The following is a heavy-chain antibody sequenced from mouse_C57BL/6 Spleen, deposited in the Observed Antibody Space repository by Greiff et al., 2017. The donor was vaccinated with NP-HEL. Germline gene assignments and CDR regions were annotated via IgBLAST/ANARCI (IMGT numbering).Heavy chain of an antibody. D-gene: IGHD2-5*01. CDR3: ARYYSNYGYAMDY. CDR1: GYTFTSYG. J-gene: IGHJ4*01. CDR2: IYPRSGNT. Sequence: QVHVKQSGAELARPGASVKLSCKASGYTFTSYGISWVKQRTGQGLEWIGEIYPRSGNTYYNEKFKGKATLTADKSSSTAYMELRSLTSEDSAVYFCARYYSNYGYAMDYWGQGTSVTVSS. V-gene: IGHV1-81*01.